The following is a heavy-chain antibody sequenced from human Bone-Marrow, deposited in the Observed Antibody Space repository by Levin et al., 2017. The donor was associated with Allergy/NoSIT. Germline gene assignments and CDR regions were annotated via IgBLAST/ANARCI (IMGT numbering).Heavy chain of an antibody. CDR3: ARARYSSSWYRKFGHYYMDV. D-gene: IGHD6-13*01. CDR2: ISHSGVNHSGST. Sequence: SETLSLTCAIYGGSFSGYYWSWIRQPPGKGLKWIGEISHSGVNHSGSTNYNPSLKSRVTISVDTSKNQFSLNLSSVTAADTAVYYCARARYSSSWYRKFGHYYMDVWGKGTTVTVSS. V-gene: IGHV4-34*01. J-gene: IGHJ6*03. CDR1: GGSFSGYY.